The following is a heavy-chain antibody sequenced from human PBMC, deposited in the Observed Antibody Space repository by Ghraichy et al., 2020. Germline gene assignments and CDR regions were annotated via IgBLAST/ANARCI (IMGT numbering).Heavy chain of an antibody. CDR1: GFTFSTYS. J-gene: IGHJ6*02. CDR2: ISRPGDYT. V-gene: IGHV3-21*01. Sequence: GGSLRLSCAASGFTFSTYSMTWVRQAPGKGLEWVSYISRPGDYTHYAASVKGRFTISRDNAKNSLYLQMNSLRAEDTAVYYCAREDGYYDSDGFYYQYYGMEVWGQGTTVTVSS. CDR3: AREDGYYDSDGFYYQYYGMEV. D-gene: IGHD3-22*01.